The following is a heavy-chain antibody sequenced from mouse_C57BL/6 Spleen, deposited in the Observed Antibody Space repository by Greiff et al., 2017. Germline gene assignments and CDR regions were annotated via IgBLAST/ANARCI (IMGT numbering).Heavy chain of an antibody. CDR2: IHPNSGST. D-gene: IGHD2-3*01. Sequence: VQLQQSGAELVKPGASVKLSCKASGYTFTSYWLHWVKQRSGQGLEWIGMIHPNSGSTNYNEKFKSKATLTVDKSSSTAYMQLSSLTSEDSAVYYCARVLDGSGTWFAYWGQGTLVTVSA. CDR1: GYTFTSYW. V-gene: IGHV1-64*01. CDR3: ARVLDGSGTWFAY. J-gene: IGHJ3*01.